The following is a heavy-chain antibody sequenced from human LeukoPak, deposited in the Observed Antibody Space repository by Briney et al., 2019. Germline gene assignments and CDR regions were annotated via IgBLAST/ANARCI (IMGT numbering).Heavy chain of an antibody. CDR2: IYYSGST. CDR3: AREAGPIAAGSNDY. CDR1: GGSISSSSYY. J-gene: IGHJ4*02. D-gene: IGHD6-13*01. Sequence: SETLSLTCTVSGGSISSSSYYWGWIRQPPGKGLEWIGSIYYSGSTYYNPSLKSRVTISVDTSKNQFSLKLSSVTAADTAVYYCAREAGPIAAGSNDYWGQGTLVTVSS. V-gene: IGHV4-39*07.